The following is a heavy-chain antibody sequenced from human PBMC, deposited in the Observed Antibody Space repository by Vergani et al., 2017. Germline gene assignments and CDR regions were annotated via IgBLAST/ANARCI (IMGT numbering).Heavy chain of an antibody. J-gene: IGHJ3*02. Sequence: QLQLQESGSGLVKPSQTLSLTCAVSGGSISSGGYSWSWIRQPPGKGLEWIGYIYHSGSTYYNPSLKSRVTISVDRSKNQFSLKLSSVTAADTAVYYCARGYCSGGSGYHDAFDIWGQGTMVTVSS. V-gene: IGHV4-30-2*01. CDR1: GGSISSGGYS. CDR3: ARGYCSGGSGYHDAFDI. D-gene: IGHD2-15*01. CDR2: IYHSGST.